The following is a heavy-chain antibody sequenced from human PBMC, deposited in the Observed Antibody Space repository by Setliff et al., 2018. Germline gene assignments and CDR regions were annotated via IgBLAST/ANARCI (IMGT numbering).Heavy chain of an antibody. CDR2: INHSGST. J-gene: IGHJ4*02. D-gene: IGHD1-20*01. CDR3: ARGRNIKLRLLDS. V-gene: IGHV4-34*01. CDR1: GGTFSYYY. Sequence: SETLSLTCAASGGTFSYYYWTWIRQPPGKGLEWIGEINHSGSTSYNPSLESRVTISIDASKNQFSLNLRYVTAADTGLYYCARGRNIKLRLLDSWGQGKLVTVSS.